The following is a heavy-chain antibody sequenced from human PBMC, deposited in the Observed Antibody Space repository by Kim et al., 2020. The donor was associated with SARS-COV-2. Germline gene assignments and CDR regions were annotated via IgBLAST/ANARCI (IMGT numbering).Heavy chain of an antibody. D-gene: IGHD6-13*01. V-gene: IGHV3-21*01. J-gene: IGHJ6*02. Sequence: GGSLRLSCAASGFTFSSYSMNWVRQAPGKGLEWVSSISSSSSYIYYADSVKGRFTISRDNAKNSLYLQMISLRAEDTAVYYCARDYPENEYSSSWYVAYYYYYGMDVWGQGTTVTVSS. CDR1: GFTFSSYS. CDR2: ISSSSSYI. CDR3: ARDYPENEYSSSWYVAYYYYYGMDV.